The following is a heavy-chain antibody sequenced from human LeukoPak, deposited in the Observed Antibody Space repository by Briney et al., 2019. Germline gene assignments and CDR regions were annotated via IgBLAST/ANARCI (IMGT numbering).Heavy chain of an antibody. CDR2: INPSGGGA. V-gene: IGHV1-46*01. CDR3: ASGQLRIAAAGTQGLPTH. CDR1: GYTFTNYY. D-gene: IGHD6-13*01. J-gene: IGHJ4*02. Sequence: GASVKVSCKASGYTFTNYYMHWVRQAPGQGLEWVGIINPSGGGASYAQEVQGRVTMTRDTSTSTVYMELNSLRSDDTAVYYCASGQLRIAAAGTQGLPTHWGQGTLVTVSS.